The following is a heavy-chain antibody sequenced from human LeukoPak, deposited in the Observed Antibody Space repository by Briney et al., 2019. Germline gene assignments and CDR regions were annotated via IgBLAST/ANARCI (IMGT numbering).Heavy chain of an antibody. D-gene: IGHD6-19*01. CDR2: IYYSGST. CDR3: ARGPIAVAGIGSDAFDI. V-gene: IGHV4-59*01. J-gene: IGHJ3*02. Sequence: SETLSLTCTVSGGSISSYYWSWIRQPPGKGLEWIGYIYYSGSTNYNPSLESRVTISVDTSKNQFSLKLSSVTAADTAVYYCARGPIAVAGIGSDAFDIWGQGTMVTVSS. CDR1: GGSISSYY.